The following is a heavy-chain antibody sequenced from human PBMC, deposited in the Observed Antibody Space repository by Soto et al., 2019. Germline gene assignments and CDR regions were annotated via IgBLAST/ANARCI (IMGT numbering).Heavy chain of an antibody. CDR1: GYIFTAYS. Sequence: ASVKVSCKASGYIFTAYSMHWVRQAPGQGLEWMGVVNPSGGSTNYAQRFQGRITMTRDTSTSTVYMDLKFLTSEDTAVYYCAREENCSDGVCYSEYFQRWGQGTLVTVSS. V-gene: IGHV1-46*01. J-gene: IGHJ1*01. CDR3: AREENCSDGVCYSEYFQR. D-gene: IGHD2-15*01. CDR2: VNPSGGST.